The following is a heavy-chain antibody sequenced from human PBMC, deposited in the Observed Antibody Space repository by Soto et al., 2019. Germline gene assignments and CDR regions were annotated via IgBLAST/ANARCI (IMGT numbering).Heavy chain of an antibody. Sequence: LSLTCAVYGGSFSGYYWSWIRHPPVKGLDWIGEINHSGSTNYNPSLKSRVTISVDTPKNQFSLKLSSVTAADTAVYYCARGLRGGTTPKKSAYYYYGMDVWGQGTTVTVSS. J-gene: IGHJ6*02. V-gene: IGHV4-34*01. CDR3: ARGLRGGTTPKKSAYYYYGMDV. CDR1: GGSFSGYY. CDR2: INHSGST. D-gene: IGHD1-1*01.